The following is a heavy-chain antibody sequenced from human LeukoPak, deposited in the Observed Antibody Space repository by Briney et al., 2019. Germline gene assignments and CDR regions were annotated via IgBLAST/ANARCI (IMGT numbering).Heavy chain of an antibody. CDR1: GFTFSSYS. V-gene: IGHV3-48*01. Sequence: GGSLRLSCAASGFTFSSYSMNWVRQAPGKGLEWVSYISSSSSTIYYADSVKGRFTISRDNAKNSLYLQMNSLRAEDTAVYYCARDVYGYTRTYFDYWGQGTLVTVSS. CDR3: ARDVYGYTRTYFDY. CDR2: ISSSSSTI. J-gene: IGHJ4*02. D-gene: IGHD5-24*01.